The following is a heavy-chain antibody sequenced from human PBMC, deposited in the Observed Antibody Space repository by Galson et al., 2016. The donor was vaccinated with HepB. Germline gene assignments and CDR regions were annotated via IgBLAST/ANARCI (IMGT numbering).Heavy chain of an antibody. CDR2: IIPIFGTA. D-gene: IGHD5-24*01. CDR1: GGTFSSYT. V-gene: IGHV1-69*13. CDR3: ARAPREDYYYYAMDV. Sequence: SVKVSCKASGGTFSSYTISWVRQAPGQGLEWMGGIIPIFGTATYAQNLQGRVTITADESTSTAYMELSNLRSEDTAVYYCARAPREDYYYYAMDVWGQGTTVTVS. J-gene: IGHJ6*02.